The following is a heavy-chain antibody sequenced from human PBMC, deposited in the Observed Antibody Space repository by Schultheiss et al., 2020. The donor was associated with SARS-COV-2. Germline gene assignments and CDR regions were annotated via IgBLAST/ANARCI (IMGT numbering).Heavy chain of an antibody. J-gene: IGHJ6*03. Sequence: VKVSCKASGGTFSSYVISWVRQAPGHGLEWMGGIIPMFGTAHYAQKFQGRVTITADKSTSTAYMELRSLRSEDTAVYYCASGHDTSGYHLGVPEYMDVWGRGTTVTVSS. CDR2: IIPMFGTA. V-gene: IGHV1-69*13. CDR1: GGTFSSYV. D-gene: IGHD3-22*01. CDR3: ASGHDTSGYHLGVPEYMDV.